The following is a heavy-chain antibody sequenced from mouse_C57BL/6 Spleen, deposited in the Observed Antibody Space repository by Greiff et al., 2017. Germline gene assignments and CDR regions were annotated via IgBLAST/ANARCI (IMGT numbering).Heavy chain of an antibody. CDR3: AREYYDLFDY. Sequence: EVHLVESGGDLVKPGGSLKLSRAASGFTFSSYGMSWVRQTPDKRLEWVATISSGGSYTYYPDSVKGRFTISRDNAKNTLYLQMSSLKSEDTAMYYCAREYYDLFDYWGQGTTLTVSS. CDR2: ISSGGSYT. V-gene: IGHV5-6*01. D-gene: IGHD2-4*01. J-gene: IGHJ2*01. CDR1: GFTFSSYG.